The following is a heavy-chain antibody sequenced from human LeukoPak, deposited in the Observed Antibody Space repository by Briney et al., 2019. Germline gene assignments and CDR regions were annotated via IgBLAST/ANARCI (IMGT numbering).Heavy chain of an antibody. CDR3: AKRDSSGSLPRLFDY. V-gene: IGHV3-23*01. J-gene: IGHJ4*02. CDR1: GFTFSSHA. D-gene: IGHD6-19*01. CDR2: ISGSGDST. Sequence: GGSLRLSCAASGFTFSSHAMSWVRQAPGKGLEWVSGISGSGDSTNYADSVKGRFTISRDNSRNTLYLQMNSLRAEDTAVYYCAKRDSSGSLPRLFDYWGQGTLVTVSS.